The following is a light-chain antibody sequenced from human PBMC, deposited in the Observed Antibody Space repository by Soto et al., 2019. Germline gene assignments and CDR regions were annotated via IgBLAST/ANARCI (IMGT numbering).Light chain of an antibody. J-gene: IGKJ4*01. V-gene: IGKV3-20*01. CDR2: AAS. Sequence: EILLTQSPGTLSLSPGDRATLSCRASQSLGSTFLAWYQQKSGQSPRLLIYAASDRATDVPDRFSGSGSGADFTLTISRLEPEDFAVYFCQQYGRLPLSFGGGTKVEIK. CDR1: QSLGSTF. CDR3: QQYGRLPLS.